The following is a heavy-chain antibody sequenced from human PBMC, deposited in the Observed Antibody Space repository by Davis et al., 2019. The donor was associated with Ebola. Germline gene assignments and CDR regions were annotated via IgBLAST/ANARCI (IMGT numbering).Heavy chain of an antibody. D-gene: IGHD6-6*01. Sequence: GESLKISCAASGFTFSSYGMHWVRQAPGKGLEWVAVISYDGSNKYYADSVKGRFTISRDNSKNTLYLQMNSLRAEDTAVYYCARAAPAWDWVAARPGGYYFDYWGQGTLVTDSS. V-gene: IGHV3-30*03. CDR2: ISYDGSNK. J-gene: IGHJ4*02. CDR1: GFTFSSYG. CDR3: ARAAPAWDWVAARPGGYYFDY.